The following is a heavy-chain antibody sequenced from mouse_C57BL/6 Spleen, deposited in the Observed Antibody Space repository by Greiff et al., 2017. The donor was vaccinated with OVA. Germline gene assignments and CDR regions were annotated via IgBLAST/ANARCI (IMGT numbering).Heavy chain of an antibody. Sequence: QVQLQQPGAELVKPGASVKLSCKASGYTFTSYWMHWVKQRPGQGLEWIGMIHPNSGSTNYNEKFKSKATLTVDKSSSTAYMQLSSLTSEDSAVYYCGTGENTEGLPYAMDYWGQGTSVTVSS. CDR1: GYTFTSYW. D-gene: IGHD3-3*01. CDR3: GTGENTEGLPYAMDY. V-gene: IGHV1-64*01. J-gene: IGHJ4*01. CDR2: IHPNSGST.